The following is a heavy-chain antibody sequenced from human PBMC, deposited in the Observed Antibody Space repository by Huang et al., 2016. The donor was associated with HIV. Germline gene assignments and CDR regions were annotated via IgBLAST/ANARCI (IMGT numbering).Heavy chain of an antibody. J-gene: IGHJ4*01. CDR2: IESDGMST. CDR1: GFIFSDYW. D-gene: IGHD3-3*01. CDR3: VRAREKGYDFWSGYRY. V-gene: IGHV3-74*02. Sequence: EVELAESGGGSVRPGQSLRLSCVGSGFIFSDYWMHWVRQIPGKGLMWVERIESDGMSTSYADSVKGRFTIYRDNARNTVYLQMSSLRVDDTAVYYCVRAREKGYDFWSGYRYWGQGAQVTVSS.